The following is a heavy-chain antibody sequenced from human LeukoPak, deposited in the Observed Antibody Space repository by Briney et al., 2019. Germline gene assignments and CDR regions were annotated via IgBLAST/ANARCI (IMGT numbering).Heavy chain of an antibody. Sequence: SETLSLTCAVYGGSFSGYSWSWIRQPPGKGLEWIGEINHSGSTTYNPSLKSRVTISLDTSKNQFSLKLSSVTAADTAVYYCARLGTRGYSYGYRWFDPWGQGTLVTVSS. CDR1: GGSFSGYS. D-gene: IGHD5-18*01. CDR2: INHSGST. J-gene: IGHJ5*02. CDR3: ARLGTRGYSYGYRWFDP. V-gene: IGHV4-34*01.